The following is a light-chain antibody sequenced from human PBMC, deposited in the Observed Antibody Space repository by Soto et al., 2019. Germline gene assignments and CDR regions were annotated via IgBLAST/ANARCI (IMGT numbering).Light chain of an antibody. J-gene: IGKJ4*01. CDR3: QHYDNILALT. Sequence: DIQMTQSPFSRSASGGDRVTITRPPSQDISNSLNWYQQQPGKAPKLXLYDASNLETGVPSRFSGGGSGTDFTFTIGSLQPEDIAAYYCQHYDNILALTFGGGTKVDIK. V-gene: IGKV1-33*01. CDR2: DAS. CDR1: QDISNS.